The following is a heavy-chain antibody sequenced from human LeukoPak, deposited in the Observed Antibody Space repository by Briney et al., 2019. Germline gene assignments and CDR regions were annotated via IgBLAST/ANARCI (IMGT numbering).Heavy chain of an antibody. CDR1: GFIFIGYG. V-gene: IGHV3-30*02. D-gene: IGHD3-3*02. CDR3: AKEGAASWDVDV. Sequence: GGSLRLSCAASGFIFIGYGVHWVRQAPGKGPEWVAFIRPDGHNKYYADSVKGRFMISRDNSKSTVDLQMNSLRGDDTAMYYCAKEGAASWDVDVWGKGTTVTVSS. J-gene: IGHJ6*04. CDR2: IRPDGHNK.